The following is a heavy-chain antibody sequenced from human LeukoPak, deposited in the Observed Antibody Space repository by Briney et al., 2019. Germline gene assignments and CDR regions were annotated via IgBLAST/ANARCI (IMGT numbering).Heavy chain of an antibody. CDR3: ARALTTLTYEGY. J-gene: IGHJ4*02. Sequence: AGGSLRLSCAASGFTFSSYTMHWIRQAPGKGLEWVSSISGSNSYIFYADTVKGRFTVSRDNAKDSLYLQMNSLRAEDTAVYYCARALTTLTYEGYWGQGTLVTVSS. CDR1: GFTFSSYT. V-gene: IGHV3-21*01. D-gene: IGHD1-1*01. CDR2: ISGSNSYI.